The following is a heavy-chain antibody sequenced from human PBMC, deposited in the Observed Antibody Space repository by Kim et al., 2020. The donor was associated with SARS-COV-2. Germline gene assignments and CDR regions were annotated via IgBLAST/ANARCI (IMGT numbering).Heavy chain of an antibody. D-gene: IGHD2-21*01. J-gene: IGHJ4*02. V-gene: IGHV3-23*01. Sequence: GGSLRLSCEASGFIFHNYGMSWVRQTPGKGLEWVGCISGAGTSTFYGDSAQGRFTISRDNFRNTLHLRVIGLRPEDTGIYYCAKRDHNENPGGLFHYWGQGTGVTVSS. CDR2: ISGAGTST. CDR1: GFIFHNYG. CDR3: AKRDHNENPGGLFHY.